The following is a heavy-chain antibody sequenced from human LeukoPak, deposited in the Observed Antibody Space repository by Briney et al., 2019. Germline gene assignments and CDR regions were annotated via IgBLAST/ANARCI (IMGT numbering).Heavy chain of an antibody. J-gene: IGHJ3*02. CDR3: ARAQFNAFDI. CDR1: GFTFSSYA. V-gene: IGHV3-23*01. CDR2: VSSSGSST. Sequence: GGSLRLSCAASGFTFSSYAMSWVRQAPGKGLEWVSTVSSSGSSTYYADSVKGRFTISRDNSKNTLYLQMNSLRAEDTAVYYCARAQFNAFDIWGQGTMVTVSS.